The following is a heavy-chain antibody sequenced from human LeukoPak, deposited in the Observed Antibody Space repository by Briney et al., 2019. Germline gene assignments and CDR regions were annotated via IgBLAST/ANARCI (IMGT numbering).Heavy chain of an antibody. CDR2: IYSGGST. CDR3: ARDLTTVTTLSGMDV. CDR1: GFTVSSNY. D-gene: IGHD4-17*01. V-gene: IGHV3-53*01. J-gene: IGHJ6*02. Sequence: GGSLRLSCAASGFTVSSNYMSWVRQAPGKGLEWVSVIYSGGSTYYADSVKGRFTISRDNSKNTLYLQMNSLRAEDTAVYYCARDLTTVTTLSGMDVWGQGTTVTVSS.